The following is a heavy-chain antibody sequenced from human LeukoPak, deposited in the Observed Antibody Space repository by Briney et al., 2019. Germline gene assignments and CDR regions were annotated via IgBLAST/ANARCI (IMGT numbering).Heavy chain of an antibody. J-gene: IGHJ3*02. CDR2: INPNSGGT. Sequence: ASVKVSCKVSGYTLTELSMHWVRQAPGQGLEWMGWINPNSGGTNYAQKFQGRVTMTRDKSIRTAYMELSRLTSDDTAVYYCARNIWFGESADAFDIWGQGTMVTVSS. CDR3: ARNIWFGESADAFDI. D-gene: IGHD3-10*01. CDR1: GYTLTELS. V-gene: IGHV1-2*02.